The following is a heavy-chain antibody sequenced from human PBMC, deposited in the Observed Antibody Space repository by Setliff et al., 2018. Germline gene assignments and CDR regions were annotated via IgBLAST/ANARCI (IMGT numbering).Heavy chain of an antibody. CDR2: IKSSTEDAST. V-gene: IGHV3-15*01. CDR1: GITFKNAW. CDR3: TRVTHGLAAPEDY. D-gene: IGHD3-10*01. J-gene: IGHJ4*02. Sequence: PGGSLRLSCAASGITFKNAWMTWVRQAPGKGLEWVGRIKSSTEDASTDLAAAVKGRFTMSRDDSKSIAYLQMSSLQTEDTALYYCTRVTHGLAAPEDYWGQGTLVTVSS.